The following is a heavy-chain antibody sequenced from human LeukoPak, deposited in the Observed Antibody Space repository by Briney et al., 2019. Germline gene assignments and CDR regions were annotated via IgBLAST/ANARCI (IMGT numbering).Heavy chain of an antibody. V-gene: IGHV3-53*01. J-gene: IGHJ5*02. CDR1: GFTVSSNY. CDR2: IYSGGST. D-gene: IGHD3-10*01. Sequence: PGGSLRLSCAASGFTVSSNYMSWVRQAPGKGLEWVSVIYSGGSTYYADSVKGRFTISRDNSKNTLYLQMNSLRAEDTAVYYCARELRYYYGSGSSNWFDPWGQGTLVTVSS. CDR3: ARELRYYYGSGSSNWFDP.